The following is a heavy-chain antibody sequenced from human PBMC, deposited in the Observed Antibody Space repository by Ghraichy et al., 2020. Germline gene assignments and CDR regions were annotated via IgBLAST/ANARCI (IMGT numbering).Heavy chain of an antibody. J-gene: IGHJ4*02. Sequence: SETLSLTCDVSGDTFSAGGYSWGWIRQSPGKGLEWIGFIYYYGNPSYSPPLKGRVSISMDNSKSQISLSLSSVTAADTAVYYCARGAHDYAFDKWGQGTLVIVSS. CDR3: ARGAHDYAFDK. CDR1: GDTFSAGGYS. V-gene: IGHV4-30-2*06. CDR2: IYYYGNP. D-gene: IGHD4-17*01.